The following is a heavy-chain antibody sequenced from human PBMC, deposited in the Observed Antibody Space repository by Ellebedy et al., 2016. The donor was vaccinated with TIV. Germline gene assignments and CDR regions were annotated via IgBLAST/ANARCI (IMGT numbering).Heavy chain of an antibody. CDR3: ARGYTPNDSSGYYPSEYFQH. CDR2: NHYSGNT. J-gene: IGHJ1*01. D-gene: IGHD3-22*01. Sequence: MPSETLSLTCTVSGGSISSYYWSWIRQPPGKGLEWIGYNHYSGNTNYNPSLKSRVTISVDTSKNQFSLKLSSVTAADTAVYYCARGYTPNDSSGYYPSEYFQHWGQGTLVTVSS. V-gene: IGHV4-59*08. CDR1: GGSISSYY.